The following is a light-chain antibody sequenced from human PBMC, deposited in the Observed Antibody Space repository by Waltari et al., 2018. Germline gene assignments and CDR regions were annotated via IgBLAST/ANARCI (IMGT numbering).Light chain of an antibody. CDR3: AAWDDSLSGWV. V-gene: IGLV1-47*01. CDR1: HSNTAPNY. Sequence: QSVLTQPPSASGTPGQTVTISCPGSHSNTAPNYVCGYQQVPETAPHLLPYRNNQRPSGVPDRFSGSKSGTSASLAISGLRSEDEADYYCAAWDDSLSGWVFGGGTKLTVL. CDR2: RNN. J-gene: IGLJ3*02.